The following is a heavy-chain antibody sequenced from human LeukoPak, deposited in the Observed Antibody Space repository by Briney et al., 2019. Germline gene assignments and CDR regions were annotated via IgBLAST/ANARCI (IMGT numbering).Heavy chain of an antibody. Sequence: SVKVSCKASGGTFSSYATSWVRQAPGQGLEWMGRIIPILGIANYAQKFQGRVTITADKSTSTAYMELSSLRSEDTAVYYCARGANWNDDYWGQGTLVTVSS. J-gene: IGHJ4*02. V-gene: IGHV1-69*04. CDR1: GGTFSSYA. CDR2: IIPILGIA. CDR3: ARGANWNDDY. D-gene: IGHD1-20*01.